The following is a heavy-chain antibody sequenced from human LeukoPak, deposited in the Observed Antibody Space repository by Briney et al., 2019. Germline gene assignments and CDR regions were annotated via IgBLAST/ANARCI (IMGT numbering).Heavy chain of an antibody. CDR3: TPSRRYEY. V-gene: IGHV3-15*01. CDR1: GFIFSNAW. CDR2: IKSKTDGGTT. Sequence: GGSQRLSCAASGFIFSNAWMTWVRQAPGKGLEWVGRIKSKTDGGTTDYAALVKGRFTISRDDSKNTLYLQMNSLKIEDTAVYYCTPSRRYEYWGQGTLVTVSS. J-gene: IGHJ4*02. D-gene: IGHD6-13*01.